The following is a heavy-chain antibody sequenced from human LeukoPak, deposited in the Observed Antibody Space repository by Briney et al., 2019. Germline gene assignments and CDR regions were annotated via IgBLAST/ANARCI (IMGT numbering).Heavy chain of an antibody. CDR2: IRNKANSYAT. CDR1: GFSFSGSA. Sequence: PGGSLKLSCAASGFSFSGSAMHWVRQASGKGLEWVGRIRNKANSYATAYAASVKGRLTISRDDSKNTAYLQMNSLKTEDTAVYYCSRQILSCSGACYVDDWGQGTLVTVSS. J-gene: IGHJ4*02. CDR3: SRQILSCSGACYVDD. D-gene: IGHD2-15*01. V-gene: IGHV3-73*01.